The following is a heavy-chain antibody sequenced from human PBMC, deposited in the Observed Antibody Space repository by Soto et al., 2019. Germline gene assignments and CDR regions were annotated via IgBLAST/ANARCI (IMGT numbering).Heavy chain of an antibody. J-gene: IGHJ4*02. Sequence: QVQLVESGGGVVQPGRSLRLSCAASGFTVSSYTMHWVRQAPGQGLEWVAVISSDGNHKYYTDSVKGRFTISRDTSTNTLYLQMNSLRAEDTAVYYCARWEQPLFDYWCQGALVSVSS. D-gene: IGHD1-26*01. CDR3: ARWEQPLFDY. CDR2: ISSDGNHK. CDR1: GFTVSSYT. V-gene: IGHV3-30-3*01.